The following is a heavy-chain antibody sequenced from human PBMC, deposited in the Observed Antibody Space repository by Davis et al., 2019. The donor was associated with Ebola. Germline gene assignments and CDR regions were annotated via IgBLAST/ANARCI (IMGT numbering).Heavy chain of an antibody. J-gene: IGHJ4*02. CDR3: ARDFGRRFSRAYRSGWYAADY. CDR1: GFTFSNYA. V-gene: IGHV3-30*02. D-gene: IGHD6-19*01. Sequence: GESLKISCAASGFTFSNYAIHWVRQAPGKGLEWAALIRSDGSDKYYADSVKGRFTISRDNSKNTLYLQMNSLRAEDTAVYYCARDFGRRFSRAYRSGWYAADYWGQGTLVTVSS. CDR2: IRSDGSDK.